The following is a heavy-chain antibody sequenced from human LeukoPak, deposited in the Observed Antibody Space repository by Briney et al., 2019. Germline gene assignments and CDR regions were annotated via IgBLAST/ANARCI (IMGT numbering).Heavy chain of an antibody. Sequence: GGSLSLSCAASAFTFSSYSMSWVRQAPGRGLEWVSAITAAGDTFYTDSVKGRFTISRDNSKNTLSLQMDSLTAEDTAVYYCARRAHEGTGFFFYFDCWGQGTLVSVSS. D-gene: IGHD3/OR15-3a*01. CDR1: AFTFSSYS. J-gene: IGHJ4*02. V-gene: IGHV3-23*01. CDR2: ITAAGDT. CDR3: ARRAHEGTGFFFYFDC.